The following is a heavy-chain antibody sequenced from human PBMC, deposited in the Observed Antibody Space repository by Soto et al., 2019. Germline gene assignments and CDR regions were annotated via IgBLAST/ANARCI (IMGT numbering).Heavy chain of an antibody. J-gene: IGHJ6*02. D-gene: IGHD6-19*01. CDR1: GGSISGSNW. Sequence: QVQLQESGPGLVKPSGTLSLTCAVSGGSISGSNWWSWVRQPPGKGLEWIGEIYHSGSTNYNPSLKSRVTISVDKSKNQFSLKLSSVTAADTAVYYCARDEQWLASRALGYYYYYGMDVWGQGTTVTVSS. V-gene: IGHV4-4*02. CDR3: ARDEQWLASRALGYYYYYGMDV. CDR2: IYHSGST.